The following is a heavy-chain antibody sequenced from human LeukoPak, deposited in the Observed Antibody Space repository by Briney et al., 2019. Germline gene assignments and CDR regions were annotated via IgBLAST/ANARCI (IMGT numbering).Heavy chain of an antibody. CDR2: ISAYNGNT. Sequence: ASVKVSCKASGYTFTSYGISWVRQAPGQGLEWMGWISAYNGNTNYAQKLQGRVTMTTDTSTSTAYMELRSLRSDDTAVYYCAAQIAVAGFYYFDYWGQGTLVTVSS. CDR3: AAQIAVAGFYYFDY. CDR1: GYTFTSYG. V-gene: IGHV1-18*01. J-gene: IGHJ4*02. D-gene: IGHD6-19*01.